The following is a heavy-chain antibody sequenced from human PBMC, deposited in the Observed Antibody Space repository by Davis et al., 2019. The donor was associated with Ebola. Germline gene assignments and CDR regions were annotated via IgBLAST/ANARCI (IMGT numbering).Heavy chain of an antibody. CDR3: ARAGYAARSSQLY. CDR2: INHSGST. V-gene: IGHV4-34*01. CDR1: GGSFSGYY. J-gene: IGHJ4*02. Sequence: PSETLSLTCAVYGGSFSGYYWSWIRQPPGKGLEWIGEINHSGSTNYNPSLKSRVTISVDTSKNQFSLKLSSVTAADTAVYYCARAGYAARSSQLYWGQGTLVTVSS. D-gene: IGHD5-12*01.